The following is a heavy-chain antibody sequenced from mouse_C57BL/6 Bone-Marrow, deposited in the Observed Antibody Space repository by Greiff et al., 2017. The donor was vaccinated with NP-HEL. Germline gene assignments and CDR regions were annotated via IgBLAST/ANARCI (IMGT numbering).Heavy chain of an antibody. CDR3: ALLWGYAMDY. V-gene: IGHV5-12*01. D-gene: IGHD1-1*02. CDR1: GFTFSDYY. CDR2: ISNGGGST. J-gene: IGHJ4*01. Sequence: DVKLVESGGGLVQPGGSLKLSCAASGFTFSDYYMYWVRQTPEKRLEWVAYISNGGGSTYYPDTVKGRFTISRDNAKNTLYLQMSRLKSEDTAMYYCALLWGYAMDYWGQGTSVTVSS.